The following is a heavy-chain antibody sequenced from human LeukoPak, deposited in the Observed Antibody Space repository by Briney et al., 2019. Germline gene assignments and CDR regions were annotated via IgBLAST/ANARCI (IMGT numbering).Heavy chain of an antibody. V-gene: IGHV3-23*01. CDR2: ISGSGGST. D-gene: IGHD5-24*01. CDR3: ARVYGYLPTGYFDY. CDR1: GFTFSSYA. Sequence: GGSLRLSCAASGFTFSSYAMSWVRQAPGKGLEWVSAISGSGGSTYYADSVKGRFTISRDNSKNTLYLQMNSLRSEDTAVYYCARVYGYLPTGYFDYWGQGTLVTVSS. J-gene: IGHJ4*02.